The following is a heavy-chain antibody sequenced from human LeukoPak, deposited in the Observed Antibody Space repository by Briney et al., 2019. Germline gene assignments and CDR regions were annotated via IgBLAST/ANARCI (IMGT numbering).Heavy chain of an antibody. CDR1: GYTFTSYY. CDR2: INPNSGGT. J-gene: IGHJ4*02. D-gene: IGHD3-22*01. V-gene: IGHV1-2*02. Sequence: ASVKVSCKASGYTFTSYYMHWVRQAPGQGLEWMGWINPNSGGTNYAQKFQGRVTMTRDTSISTAYMELTRLRSDDTAVYYCARYSSGSGIDYWGQGTLVTVSS. CDR3: ARYSSGSGIDY.